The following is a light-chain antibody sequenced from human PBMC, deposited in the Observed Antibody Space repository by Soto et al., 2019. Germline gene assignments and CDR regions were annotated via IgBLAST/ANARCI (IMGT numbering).Light chain of an antibody. Sequence: QSVLTQPASVSGSPGQSITISCTGTSSDVGSYNLVSWYQQHPGKAPKLMIYEVSKRPSGVSNRFSGSKSGNTASLTISGLQAEDEADYYCYFKVFGGGTKVTVL. V-gene: IGLV2-23*02. CDR1: SSDVGSYNL. CDR3: YFKV. CDR2: EVS. J-gene: IGLJ2*01.